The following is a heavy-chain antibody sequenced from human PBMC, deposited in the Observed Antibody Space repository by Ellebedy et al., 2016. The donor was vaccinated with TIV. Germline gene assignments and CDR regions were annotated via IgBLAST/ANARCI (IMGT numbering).Heavy chain of an antibody. D-gene: IGHD6-19*01. Sequence: GGSLRLXXAASGFTFSSYSMNWVRQAPGKGLEWVSSISSSSSYIYYADSVKGRFTISRDNAKNSLYLQMNSLRAEDTAVYYCARRLRSSGWYADHNCWFDPWGQGTLVTVSS. CDR1: GFTFSSYS. CDR3: ARRLRSSGWYADHNCWFDP. J-gene: IGHJ5*02. V-gene: IGHV3-21*01. CDR2: ISSSSSYI.